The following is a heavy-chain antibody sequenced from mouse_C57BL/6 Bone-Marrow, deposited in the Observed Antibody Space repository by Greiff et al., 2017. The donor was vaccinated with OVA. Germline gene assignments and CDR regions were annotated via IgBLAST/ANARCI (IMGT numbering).Heavy chain of an antibody. J-gene: IGHJ4*01. CDR2: ISSGGSYT. CDR1: GFTFSSYG. D-gene: IGHD2-4*01. V-gene: IGHV5-6*01. CDR3: ASYDYDVAYYAMDY. Sequence: EVQLVESGGDLVKPGGSLKLSCAASGFTFSSYGMSWVRQTPDKRLEWVATISSGGSYTYYPDSVQGRFTISRDNAKNTLYLQMSSLKSEDTAMYYGASYDYDVAYYAMDYWGQGTSVTVSS.